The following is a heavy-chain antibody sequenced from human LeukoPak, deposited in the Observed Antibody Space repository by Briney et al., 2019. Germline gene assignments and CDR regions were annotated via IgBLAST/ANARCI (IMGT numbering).Heavy chain of an antibody. CDR2: INQDGSQK. D-gene: IGHD6-13*01. J-gene: IGHJ4*02. CDR3: ARDGLYSTSWYDFDY. Sequence: PGGSLRLSCEASGCTFRNYWMNWVRQAPVKGLEWVANINQDGSQKHFVGSVKCRFTISRDNAKNSLSLQMNSLRAEDAAVYYCARDGLYSTSWYDFDYWGQGTLVTVSS. V-gene: IGHV3-7*04. CDR1: GCTFRNYW.